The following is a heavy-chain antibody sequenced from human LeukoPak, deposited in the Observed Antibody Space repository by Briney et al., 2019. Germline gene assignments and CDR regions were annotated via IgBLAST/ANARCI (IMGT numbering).Heavy chain of an antibody. CDR1: GGTFSSYA. CDR3: AREGSRLSDAFDI. V-gene: IGHV1-69*01. CDR2: IIPIFGTA. Sequence: SVKVSCKASGGTFSSYAISWVRQAPGQGLEWMGGIIPIFGTANYAQKFQGRVTITADESTSTAYMELSSLRSEDTAVYYCAREGSRLSDAFDIWGQGTMVTVSS. J-gene: IGHJ3*02. D-gene: IGHD3-16*02.